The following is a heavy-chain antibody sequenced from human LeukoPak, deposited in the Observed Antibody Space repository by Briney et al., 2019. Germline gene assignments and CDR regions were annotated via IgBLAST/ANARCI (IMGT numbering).Heavy chain of an antibody. J-gene: IGHJ4*02. Sequence: GGSLRLSCAASGFTFDDYAMHWVRQAPGKGLEWVSGISWNSGSIGYADSVKGRFTISRDNAKNSLYLQMNSLRAEDTAVYYCARDIRVGAAAGKAYWGQGTLVTVSS. V-gene: IGHV3-9*01. CDR2: ISWNSGSI. CDR1: GFTFDDYA. D-gene: IGHD6-13*01. CDR3: ARDIRVGAAAGKAY.